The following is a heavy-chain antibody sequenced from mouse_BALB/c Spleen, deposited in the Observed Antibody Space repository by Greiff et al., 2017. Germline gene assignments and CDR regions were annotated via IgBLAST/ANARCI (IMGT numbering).Heavy chain of an antibody. CDR2: ISNGGGST. CDR1: GFTFSSYT. Sequence: EVMLVESGGGLVQPGGSLKLSCAASGFTFSSYTMSWVRQTPEKRLEWVAYISNGGGSTYYPDTVKGRFTISRDNAKNTLYLQMSSLKSEDTAMYYCADGYPLFAYWGQGTLVTVSA. V-gene: IGHV5-12-2*01. D-gene: IGHD2-3*01. J-gene: IGHJ3*01. CDR3: ADGYPLFAY.